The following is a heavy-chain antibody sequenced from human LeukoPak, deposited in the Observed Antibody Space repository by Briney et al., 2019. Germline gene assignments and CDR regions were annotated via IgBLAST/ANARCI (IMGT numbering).Heavy chain of an antibody. V-gene: IGHV3-7*01. CDR3: VAAEVEQQLYDY. CDR1: GFTFNRDW. CDR2: IKEDGSGK. Sequence: GGSLRLSCTASGFTFNRDWTAWVRQAPGKGLEWVANIKEDGSGKNYVDSVKGRFTISRDNAENSVYLQMNSLRAEDTAVYYCVAAEVEQQLYDYWGQGTLVTVSS. J-gene: IGHJ4*02. D-gene: IGHD6-13*01.